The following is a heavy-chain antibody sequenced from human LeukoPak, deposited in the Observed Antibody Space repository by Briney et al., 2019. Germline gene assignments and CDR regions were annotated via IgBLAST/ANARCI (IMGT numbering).Heavy chain of an antibody. J-gene: IGHJ4*02. CDR3: ARAGYSNFIDY. Sequence: PGGSLRLSCAASGFTFSSYEMNWVRQAPGKGLEWVSYISSSGSTIYYADSVKGRFTISRDNAKNSLYLQMNSLRAEDTAVYYCARAGYSNFIDYWDQGTLVTVSS. CDR2: ISSSGSTI. CDR1: GFTFSSYE. V-gene: IGHV3-48*03. D-gene: IGHD4-11*01.